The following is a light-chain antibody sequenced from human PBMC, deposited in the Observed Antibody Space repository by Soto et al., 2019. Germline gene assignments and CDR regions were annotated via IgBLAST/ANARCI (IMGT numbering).Light chain of an antibody. J-gene: IGLJ2*01. Sequence: QSALTQPASVSGSPGQSITFSCTGTSSDVGGYNYVSWYQQHPGKAPKLMIYDVSRRPSGVSNRFSGSKSGNTASLTISGLQAEDEDDYYCSSYASTSTPVVFGGGTKLTVL. CDR2: DVS. CDR1: SSDVGGYNY. V-gene: IGLV2-14*03. CDR3: SSYASTSTPVV.